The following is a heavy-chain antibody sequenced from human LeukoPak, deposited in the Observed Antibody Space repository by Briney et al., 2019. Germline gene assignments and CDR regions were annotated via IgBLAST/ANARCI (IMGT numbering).Heavy chain of an antibody. CDR2: INPNSGGT. V-gene: IGHV1-2*02. Sequence: ASVKVSCKASGYTVTGYYMHWGRQAPGQGLEWMGWINPNSGGTNYAQKFQGRDTMTRDTSISTAYMEMSRLRSDDTAVYYCARDGVRGDSYGYYRPYFDYWGQGTLVTVSS. CDR1: GYTVTGYY. CDR3: ARDGVRGDSYGYYRPYFDY. J-gene: IGHJ4*02. D-gene: IGHD5-18*01.